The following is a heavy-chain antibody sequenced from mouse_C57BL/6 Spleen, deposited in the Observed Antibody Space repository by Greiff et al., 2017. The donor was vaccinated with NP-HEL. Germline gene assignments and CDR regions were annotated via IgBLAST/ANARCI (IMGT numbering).Heavy chain of an antibody. CDR2: IDPSDSYT. CDR1: GYTFTSYW. D-gene: IGHD1-1*01. J-gene: IGHJ3*01. Sequence: QVQLQQPGAELVMPGASVKLSCKASGYTFTSYWMHWVKQRPGQGLEWIGEIDPSDSYTNYNQKFKGKSTLTVDKSSSTAYMQLSSLTSEDSAVYYCARTPYGSSSWFAYGGQGTLVTVSA. V-gene: IGHV1-69*01. CDR3: ARTPYGSSSWFAY.